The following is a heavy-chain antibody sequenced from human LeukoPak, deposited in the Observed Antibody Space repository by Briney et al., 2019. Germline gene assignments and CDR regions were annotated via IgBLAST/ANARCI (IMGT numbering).Heavy chain of an antibody. D-gene: IGHD3-10*01. J-gene: IGHJ6*03. V-gene: IGHV3-30*18. Sequence: GGSLRLSCAASGFTFSDYYMSWIRQAPGKGLEWVAVISSDGSKKDYADSVKGRFTISRDNSKDTLYLQMNSPRAEDTAVYYCAKDQAYYSYYYMDVWGKGTTVTISS. CDR3: AKDQAYYSYYYMDV. CDR2: ISSDGSKK. CDR1: GFTFSDYY.